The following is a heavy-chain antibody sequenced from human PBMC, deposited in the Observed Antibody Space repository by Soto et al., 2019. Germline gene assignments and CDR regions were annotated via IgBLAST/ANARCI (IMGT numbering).Heavy chain of an antibody. CDR3: ARDGGSSFPHPNRPDY. CDR1: GFKFSSFG. J-gene: IGHJ4*02. Sequence: QVQLVESGGGVVQPGRSLRLSCAASGFKFSSFGMHWVRQAPGKGLRWVALISYDGGNEYYADSVKGRFTISRDNSQNTLYLQMNSLRPEDTAVYYCARDGGSSFPHPNRPDYWGQGTLVTVSS. D-gene: IGHD3-16*01. V-gene: IGHV3-30*03. CDR2: ISYDGGNE.